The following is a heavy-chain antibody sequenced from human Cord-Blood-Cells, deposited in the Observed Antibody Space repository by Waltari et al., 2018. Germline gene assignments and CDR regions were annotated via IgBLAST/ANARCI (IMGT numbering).Heavy chain of an antibody. D-gene: IGHD6-6*01. Sequence: QVQLVQSGAEVKKPGASVKVSCKSSGYTFPGYYMHWVRQAPGQGLEWMGWINPNSGGTNDAQKFQGRVTMTRDTSISTAYMELSRLRSDDTAVYYCAREVSGYSSSDRHAFDIWGQGTMVTVSS. CDR2: INPNSGGT. CDR1: GYTFPGYY. J-gene: IGHJ3*02. V-gene: IGHV1-2*02. CDR3: AREVSGYSSSDRHAFDI.